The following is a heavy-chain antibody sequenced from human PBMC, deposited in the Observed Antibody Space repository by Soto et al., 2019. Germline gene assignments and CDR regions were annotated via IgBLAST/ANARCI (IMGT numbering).Heavy chain of an antibody. CDR2: ISGSGGST. V-gene: IGHV3-23*01. CDR3: AKESVGAPIFDY. J-gene: IGHJ4*02. Sequence: EVQLLESGGGLVQPGGSLRLSCAASGFTFSSYAMSWVRQAPGKGLEWVSAISGSGGSTYYADSVKGRFTIARDNSKNTLYLQMNSLRAGDTAVYYCAKESVGAPIFDYWGQGTLVTVSS. CDR1: GFTFSSYA. D-gene: IGHD1-26*01.